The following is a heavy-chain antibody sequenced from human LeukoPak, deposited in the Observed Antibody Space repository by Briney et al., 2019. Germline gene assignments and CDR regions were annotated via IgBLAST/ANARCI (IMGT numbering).Heavy chain of an antibody. V-gene: IGHV3-30*02. Sequence: PGRSLRLSCAAAGFPFSSYGMYWVRQTPDNGLQWVAYLRKDATYSNVAGSVRGRFTISRDNSKITLDLQMSSVRVEDTAVYYCASGAPTRGTLDYWGQGTLVTVSS. J-gene: IGHJ4*02. CDR3: ASGAPTRGTLDY. D-gene: IGHD1-26*01. CDR1: GFPFSSYG. CDR2: LRKDATYS.